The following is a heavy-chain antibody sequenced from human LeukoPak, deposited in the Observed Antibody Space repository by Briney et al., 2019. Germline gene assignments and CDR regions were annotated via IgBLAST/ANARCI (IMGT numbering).Heavy chain of an antibody. J-gene: IGHJ4*02. CDR1: GGSISSYY. CDR3: ARETTLTGYRSGLGFNY. Sequence: SETLSLTCTVSGGSISSYYRSWIRQPPGMGLEWIGSIYYTGTTDYNPSLKSRVTISVDTSNNQFSLRLTSVTAADTAVYYCARETTLTGYRSGLGFNYWGQGTLVTVSS. CDR2: IYYTGTT. D-gene: IGHD6-19*01. V-gene: IGHV4-59*01.